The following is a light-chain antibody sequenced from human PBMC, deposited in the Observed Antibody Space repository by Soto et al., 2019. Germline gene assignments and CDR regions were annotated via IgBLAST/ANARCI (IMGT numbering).Light chain of an antibody. J-gene: IGLJ2*01. V-gene: IGLV2-23*01. CDR3: CSYAGSSNLVA. CDR1: SSNIGNYNY. Sequence: QSVLTQPRSVSGSPGQSVTISCSGTSSNIGNYNYVSWYQQHPGKAPKLLIYEGSKRPSGVSNRFSGSKSGNTASLTISGLQTEDEADYYCCSYAGSSNLVAFGGGTKVTVL. CDR2: EGS.